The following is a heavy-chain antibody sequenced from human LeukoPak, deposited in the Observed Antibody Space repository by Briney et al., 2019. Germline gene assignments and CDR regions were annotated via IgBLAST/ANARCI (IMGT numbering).Heavy chain of an antibody. CDR1: GFTFSSYA. CDR3: AKVSSFGLQYYYYYYMDV. CDR2: ISGSGGST. J-gene: IGHJ6*03. V-gene: IGHV3-23*01. D-gene: IGHD3/OR15-3a*01. Sequence: GGSLRLSCAASGFTFSSYAMSWVRQAPGKGLEWVSAISGSGGSTYYADSVKGRFTISRDNSKNTLYLQMNSLRAEDTAVYYCAKVSSFGLQYYYYYYMDVWGKGTTVTVSS.